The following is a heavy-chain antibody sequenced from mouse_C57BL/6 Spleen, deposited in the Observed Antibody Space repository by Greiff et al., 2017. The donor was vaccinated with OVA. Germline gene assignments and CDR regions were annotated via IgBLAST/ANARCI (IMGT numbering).Heavy chain of an antibody. V-gene: IGHV8-5*01. J-gene: IGHJ2*01. Sequence: QVQLKESGPGILQPSQTLSLTCSFSGFSLSTSNMGIGWIRQPSGKGLEWLAHIWWNDDKYYNPSLKSRLTISKDTSNNQVFLKVTSVDTADTATYYCALTYYYGSSYYFDYWGQGTTLTVSS. CDR1: GFSLSTSNMG. D-gene: IGHD1-1*01. CDR3: ALTYYYGSSYYFDY. CDR2: IWWNDDK.